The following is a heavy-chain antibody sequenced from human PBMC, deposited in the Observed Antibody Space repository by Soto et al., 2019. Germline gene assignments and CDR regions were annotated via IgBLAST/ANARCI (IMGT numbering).Heavy chain of an antibody. CDR2: IYYSGST. CDR3: ASRITIFGVVAYFDY. J-gene: IGHJ4*02. Sequence: QLQLQESGPGLVKPSETLSLTCTVSGGSISRSSYYWGWIRQPPGKGLEWIGSIYYSGSTYYNPSLKSRVTVSVDTSKKEFYLKLSSVTAADTAVYYCASRITIFGVVAYFDYWGQGTLVTVSA. V-gene: IGHV4-39*01. D-gene: IGHD3-3*01. CDR1: GGSISRSSYY.